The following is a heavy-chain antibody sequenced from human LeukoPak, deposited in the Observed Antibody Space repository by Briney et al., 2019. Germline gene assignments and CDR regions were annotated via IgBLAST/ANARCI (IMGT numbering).Heavy chain of an antibody. D-gene: IGHD2-2*01. CDR3: ASSRYCSSTSCYSGYNWFDP. CDR1: GFRLTELS. CDR2: ISAYNGNT. Sequence: ASVKVSCKVSGFRLTELSMFWVRQAPGKGLEWMGWISAYNGNTNYAQKLQGRVTMTTDTSTSTAYMELRSLRSDDTAVYYCASSRYCSSTSCYSGYNWFDPWGQGTLVTVSS. V-gene: IGHV1-18*01. J-gene: IGHJ5*02.